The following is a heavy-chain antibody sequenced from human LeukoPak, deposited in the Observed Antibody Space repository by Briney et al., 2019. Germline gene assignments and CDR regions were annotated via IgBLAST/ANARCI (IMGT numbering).Heavy chain of an antibody. D-gene: IGHD5-24*01. J-gene: IGHJ4*02. CDR3: ARGNVEMATIGHPSFEYYFDY. CDR2: INHSGST. Sequence: PSETLSLTCTVSGGSISSYYWSWIRQPPGKGLEWIGEINHSGSTNYNPSLKSRVTISVDTSKNQFSLKLSSVTAADTAVYYCARGNVEMATIGHPSFEYYFDYWGQGTLVTVSS. CDR1: GGSISSYY. V-gene: IGHV4-34*01.